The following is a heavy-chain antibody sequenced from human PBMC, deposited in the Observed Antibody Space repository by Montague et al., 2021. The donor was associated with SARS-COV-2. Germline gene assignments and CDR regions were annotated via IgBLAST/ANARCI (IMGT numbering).Heavy chain of an antibody. CDR3: ARTWAYGSGSYGVDP. CDR2: IYWDDDG. CDR1: GFSLSTDGMG. D-gene: IGHD3-10*01. J-gene: IGHJ5*02. V-gene: IGHV2-5*02. Sequence: PALVKPAQTLTQTCIFSGFSLSTDGMGVGWIRQPPGRALEWLALIYWDDDGRYSPSLRSRLTITKDTSKNQVVLTMTNMDPVDTATHYCARTWAYGSGSYGVDPWGQGTLVTVSS.